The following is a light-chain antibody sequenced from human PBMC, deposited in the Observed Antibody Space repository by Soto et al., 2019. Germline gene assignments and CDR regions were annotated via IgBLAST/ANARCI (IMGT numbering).Light chain of an antibody. Sequence: DIQMAQSPSSLSASVGDTVTLTCRASEDIGHFLAWYQQRPGTVPKLLIYATSRLQPGVPSRFSGSGSGTDFTLTISSLQPEDFATYYCQQSYKSPPTFGQGTKVDIK. V-gene: IGKV1-27*01. CDR3: QQSYKSPPT. CDR1: EDIGHF. CDR2: ATS. J-gene: IGKJ1*01.